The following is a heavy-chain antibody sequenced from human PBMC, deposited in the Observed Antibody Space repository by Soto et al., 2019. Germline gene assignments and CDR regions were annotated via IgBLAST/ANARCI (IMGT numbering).Heavy chain of an antibody. CDR3: ARGQMKDYYYYGMDV. Sequence: QVQLVESGGGVVQPGRSLRLSCAASGFTFSSYGMHWVRQAPGKGLEWVADIWYDGSNKYYADSVKGRFTISRDNSKNTLYLQMNSLRAENTAVYYCARGQMKDYYYYGMDVWGQGTTVTVSS. J-gene: IGHJ6*02. CDR1: GFTFSSYG. CDR2: IWYDGSNK. V-gene: IGHV3-33*01.